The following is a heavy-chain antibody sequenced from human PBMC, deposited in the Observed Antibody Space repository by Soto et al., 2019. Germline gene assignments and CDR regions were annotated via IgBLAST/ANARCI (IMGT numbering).Heavy chain of an antibody. Sequence: ASVKVSCKASGYTFTSYGISWVRQAPGQGLEWMGWISAYNGNTNYAQKLQGRVTMTTDTSTSTAYMELRSLRSDDTAVYYCARDDQWGYCSGGSCYGHYYYGMDVWGQGTTVTVSS. CDR2: ISAYNGNT. V-gene: IGHV1-18*01. J-gene: IGHJ6*02. CDR3: ARDDQWGYCSGGSCYGHYYYGMDV. D-gene: IGHD2-15*01. CDR1: GYTFTSYG.